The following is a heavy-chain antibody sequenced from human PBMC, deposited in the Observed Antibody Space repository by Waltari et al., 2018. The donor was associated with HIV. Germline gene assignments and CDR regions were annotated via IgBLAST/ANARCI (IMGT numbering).Heavy chain of an antibody. CDR2: IYYSGST. V-gene: IGHV4-39*01. J-gene: IGHJ5*02. CDR3: ARTIMVQGVLWFDP. D-gene: IGHD3-10*01. Sequence: QLQLQESGPGLVKPSETLSLTCTVSGGPISSSSYYWGWIRQPPGKGLEWIGSIYYSGSTYYNPSLKSRVTISVDTSKNQFSLKLSSVTAADTAVYYCARTIMVQGVLWFDPWGQGTLVTVSS. CDR1: GGPISSSSYY.